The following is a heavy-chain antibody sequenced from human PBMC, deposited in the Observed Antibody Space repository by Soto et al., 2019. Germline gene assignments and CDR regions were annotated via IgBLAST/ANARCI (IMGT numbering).Heavy chain of an antibody. Sequence: EVQLLESGGGLVQPGGSLRLSCAASGFTFSSYAMSWVRQAPGKGLEWVSAISGSGGSTYYADSVKGRFTISRDNSKNTLYLEMNSLRAEDTAVYYCAKGGRQWLVPFHYWGQGTLVTVSS. J-gene: IGHJ4*02. CDR3: AKGGRQWLVPFHY. CDR2: ISGSGGST. CDR1: GFTFSSYA. D-gene: IGHD6-19*01. V-gene: IGHV3-23*01.